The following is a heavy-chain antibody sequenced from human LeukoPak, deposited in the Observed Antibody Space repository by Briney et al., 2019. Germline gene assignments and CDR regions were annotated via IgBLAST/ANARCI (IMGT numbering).Heavy chain of an antibody. J-gene: IGHJ4*02. CDR2: IYYSGST. D-gene: IGHD5-24*01. CDR1: GGSISSYY. CDR3: ARHAHREMATIHFDY. Sequence: SETLSLTCTVSGGSISSYYCSWIRQPPGRGLEWIGAIYYSGSTNYNPSLKSRVTISVDTSKNQFSLKLSSVTAADTAVYYCARHAHREMATIHFDYWGQGTLVTVSS. V-gene: IGHV4-59*08.